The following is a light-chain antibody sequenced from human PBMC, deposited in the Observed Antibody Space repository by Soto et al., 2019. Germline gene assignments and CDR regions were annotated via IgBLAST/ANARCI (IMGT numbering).Light chain of an antibody. Sequence: EIVLTQSPATLSLSPGNRATPSCRASQSVSSYLAWYQQKPGQAPRLLIYDASKRAAGIPARFSGSGSGTDFTLTITSLEPEDFDIYYCQQRSDWPSSFGGGTKVEIK. CDR3: QQRSDWPSS. J-gene: IGKJ4*01. CDR1: QSVSSY. V-gene: IGKV3-11*01. CDR2: DAS.